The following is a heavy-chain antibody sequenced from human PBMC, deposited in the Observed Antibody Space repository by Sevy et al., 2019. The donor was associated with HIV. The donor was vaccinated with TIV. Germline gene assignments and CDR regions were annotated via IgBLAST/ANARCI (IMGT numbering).Heavy chain of an antibody. CDR3: AKDYDSSGYPHDY. D-gene: IGHD3-22*01. CDR2: ISGSGGST. J-gene: IGHJ4*02. V-gene: IGHV3-23*01. Sequence: GGSLRLSCAASGFTFSSYAMSWVRQAPGKGLEWVSAISGSGGSTYYADSVKGRFSISRDNSKNTLYLQMNSLRAEDTAVYYCAKDYDSSGYPHDYWGQGTLVTVSS. CDR1: GFTFSSYA.